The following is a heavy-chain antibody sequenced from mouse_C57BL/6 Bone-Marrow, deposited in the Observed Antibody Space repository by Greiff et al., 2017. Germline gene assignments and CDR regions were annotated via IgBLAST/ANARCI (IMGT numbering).Heavy chain of an antibody. CDR3: ARHHDGYYYAMDY. Sequence: EVHLVESGGGLVQPGGSLKLSCAASGFTFSDYYMYWVRQTPEKRLEWVAYISNGGGSTYYPDTVKGRFTISRDNAKNTLYLQMSRLKSEDTAMYYCARHHDGYYYAMDYWGKGTSVTVSS. CDR2: ISNGGGST. V-gene: IGHV5-12*01. J-gene: IGHJ4*01. D-gene: IGHD2-3*01. CDR1: GFTFSDYY.